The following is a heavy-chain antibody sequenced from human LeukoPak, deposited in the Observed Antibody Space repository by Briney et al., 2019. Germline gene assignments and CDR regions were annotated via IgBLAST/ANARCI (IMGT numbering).Heavy chain of an antibody. CDR1: GFTVSSNY. V-gene: IGHV3-53*01. Sequence: GGSLRLSCAASGFTVSSNYMSWVRQAPGKGLEWVSVIYSGGSTYYADSVKGRFTISRDNSKNTLYLQMNSLRAEDTAVYYCARDQRGSGWYYYYYMDVWGKGTTVTVSS. D-gene: IGHD6-19*01. J-gene: IGHJ6*03. CDR2: IYSGGST. CDR3: ARDQRGSGWYYYYYMDV.